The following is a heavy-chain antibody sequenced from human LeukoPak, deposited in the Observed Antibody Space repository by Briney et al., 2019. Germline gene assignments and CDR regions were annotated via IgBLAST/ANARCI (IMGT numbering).Heavy chain of an antibody. Sequence: PSETLSLTCTVSGGSISSSSYYWGWIRQPPGKGLEWIGSIYYSGSTYYNPSLKSRVTISVDTSKNQFSLKLSSVTAADTAVYYSASPYYYGSGSYSRVDYWGQGTLVTVSS. D-gene: IGHD3-10*01. CDR1: GGSISSSSYY. CDR3: ASPYYYGSGSYSRVDY. CDR2: IYYSGST. V-gene: IGHV4-39*01. J-gene: IGHJ4*02.